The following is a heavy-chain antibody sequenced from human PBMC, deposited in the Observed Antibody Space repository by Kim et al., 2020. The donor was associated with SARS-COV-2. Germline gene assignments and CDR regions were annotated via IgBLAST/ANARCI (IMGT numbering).Heavy chain of an antibody. V-gene: IGHV3-23*03. J-gene: IGHJ4*02. Sequence: SVKGRFTISRDNSQNTLYLQMNSLRAEDTAVYYCAKTQGYCSGGSCWFDYWGQGTLVTVSS. D-gene: IGHD2-15*01. CDR3: AKTQGYCSGGSCWFDY.